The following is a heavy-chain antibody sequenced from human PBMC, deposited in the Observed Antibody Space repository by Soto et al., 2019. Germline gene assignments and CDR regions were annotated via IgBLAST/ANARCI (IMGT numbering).Heavy chain of an antibody. Sequence: HVQLQESGPGLVKPPETLSLTSQASGGPASSRNYYWIWIRQPPGKGLEWIGSIDYNGNTIYSPCLKSRATLSLDTATNQFSLQPSSVTPADTGVYYCVRDVGPQSTTRYFFDFWGPGVLVT. CDR1: GGPASSRNYY. V-gene: IGHV4-61*01. D-gene: IGHD2-2*01. J-gene: IGHJ4*02. CDR3: VRDVGPQSTTRYFFDF. CDR2: IDYNGNT.